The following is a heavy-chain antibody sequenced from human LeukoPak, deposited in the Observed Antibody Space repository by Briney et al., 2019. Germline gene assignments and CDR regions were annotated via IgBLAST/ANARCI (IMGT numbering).Heavy chain of an antibody. D-gene: IGHD3-16*01. CDR3: ARQIKANYFDY. CDR2: IYYSGST. Sequence: SETLSLTCTVSGGSISSYYWSWIRQPPGKGLEWIGYIYYSGSTNYNPSLKSRVTISVDTSKNQFSLKLSSVTAADTAVYYCARQIKANYFDYWGQGTLVTASS. V-gene: IGHV4-59*08. J-gene: IGHJ4*02. CDR1: GGSISSYY.